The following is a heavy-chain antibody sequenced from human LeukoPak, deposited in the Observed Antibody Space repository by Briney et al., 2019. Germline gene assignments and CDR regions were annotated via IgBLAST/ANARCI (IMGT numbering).Heavy chain of an antibody. V-gene: IGHV5-10-1*01. CDR2: IDPSDSYT. D-gene: IGHD3-16*01. J-gene: IGHJ6*01. Sequence: ASVKVSCTASGYTFTGYYIHWVRQAPGQGLEWMGRIDPSDSYTNYSPSFQGHVTISADKSISTAYLQWSSLKASDTAMYYCARLGTQTWAYLQDVWGQGTTVTVSS. CDR3: ARLGTQTWAYLQDV. CDR1: GYTFTGYY.